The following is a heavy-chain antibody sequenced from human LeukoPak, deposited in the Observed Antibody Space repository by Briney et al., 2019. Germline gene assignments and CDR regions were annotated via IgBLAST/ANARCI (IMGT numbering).Heavy chain of an antibody. V-gene: IGHV3-53*01. CDR1: GFTVSNNY. Sequence: GGSLRLSCAASGFTVSNNYMSWVRQAPGKGLEWVSIIYKDGSIYYTDSVKGRFTVSRDNSKNTVYLQMNSLRAEDTAVYYCARDRRSITIFGVTITRGDAFDIWGQGTMVTVSS. CDR2: IYKDGSI. D-gene: IGHD3-3*01. J-gene: IGHJ3*02. CDR3: ARDRRSITIFGVTITRGDAFDI.